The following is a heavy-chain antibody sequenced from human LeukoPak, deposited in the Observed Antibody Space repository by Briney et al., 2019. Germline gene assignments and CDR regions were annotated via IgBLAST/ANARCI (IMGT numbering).Heavy chain of an antibody. CDR1: GYTFTGYY. J-gene: IGHJ3*02. Sequence: GASVKVSCKASGYTFTGYYMHRVRQAPGQGLEWMGWINPNSGGTNYAQKFQGRVTMTRDTSISTAYMELSRLRSDDTAVYYCARDLPRRVLRFLEWFTFDIWGQGTMVTVSS. V-gene: IGHV1-2*02. CDR2: INPNSGGT. CDR3: ARDLPRRVLRFLEWFTFDI. D-gene: IGHD3-3*01.